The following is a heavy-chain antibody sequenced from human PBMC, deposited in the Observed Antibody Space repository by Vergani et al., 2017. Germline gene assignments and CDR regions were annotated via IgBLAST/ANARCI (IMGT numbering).Heavy chain of an antibody. CDR2: INPSGGST. J-gene: IGHJ6*02. V-gene: IGHV1-46*03. Sequence: QVQLVQSGAEVKKPGASVKVSCKASGYTFTSYYMHWARQAPGQGLEWMGIINPSGGSTSYAQKFQGRVTMTRDTSTSTVYMELSSLRSEDTAVYYCARDRVVVPAKGSGGMDVWGQGTTVTVSS. CDR1: GYTFTSYY. CDR3: ARDRVVVPAKGSGGMDV. D-gene: IGHD2-2*01.